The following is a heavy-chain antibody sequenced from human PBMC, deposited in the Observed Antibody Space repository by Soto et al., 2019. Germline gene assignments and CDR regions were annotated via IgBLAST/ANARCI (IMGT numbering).Heavy chain of an antibody. V-gene: IGHV3-15*07. D-gene: IGHD2-8*02. CDR3: AGNSWLAGNDAFDI. Sequence: SLRLSCAASGFTFSNAWMNWVRQAPGKGLEWVGRIKSKTDGGTTDYAAPVKGRFTISRDDSKNTLYLQMDSLKTEDTTVYYCAGNSWLAGNDAFDIWGQGTMVTVSS. CDR2: IKSKTDGGTT. CDR1: GFTFSNAW. J-gene: IGHJ3*02.